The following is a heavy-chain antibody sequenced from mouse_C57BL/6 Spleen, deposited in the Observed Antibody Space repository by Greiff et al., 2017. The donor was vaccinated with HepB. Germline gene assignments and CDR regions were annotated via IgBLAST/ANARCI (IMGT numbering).Heavy chain of an antibody. J-gene: IGHJ3*01. CDR1: GFTFSSYA. CDR3: ARESRLRRGGFAY. V-gene: IGHV5-4*01. D-gene: IGHD2-4*01. Sequence: DVQLVESGGGLVKPGGSLKLSCAASGFTFSSYAMSWVRQTPEKRLEWVATISDGGSYTYYPDNVKGRFTISRDNAKNNLYLQMSHLKSEDTAMYYCARESRLRRGGFAYWGQGTLVTVSA. CDR2: ISDGGSYT.